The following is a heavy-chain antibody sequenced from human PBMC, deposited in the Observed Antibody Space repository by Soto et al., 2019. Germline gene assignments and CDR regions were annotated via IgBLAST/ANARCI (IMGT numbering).Heavy chain of an antibody. CDR1: GFTFSSYG. D-gene: IGHD3-9*01. J-gene: IGHJ6*03. CDR3: ARDGTSTNFDWLLEFYYYYYMDV. CDR2: IWYDGSNK. Sequence: GGSLRLSCAASGFTFSSYGMHWVRQAPGKGLEWVAVIWYDGSNKYYADSVKGRFTISRDNSKNTLYLQMNSLRAEDTAVYYCARDGTSTNFDWLLEFYYYYYMDVWGKGTTVTVSS. V-gene: IGHV3-33*01.